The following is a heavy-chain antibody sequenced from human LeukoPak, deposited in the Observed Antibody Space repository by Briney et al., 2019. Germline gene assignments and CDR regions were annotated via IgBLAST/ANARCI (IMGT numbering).Heavy chain of an antibody. Sequence: PGGSLRLSCAASGFTFSTYWMTWVRQAPGKGLEWVANIKEDGSREYYVDSVKGRFTISRDNAKNSLYLQMDSLTAEDTAAYYCARDSPGYGAYVSWGQGTLVSVSS. CDR2: IKEDGSRE. CDR1: GFTFSTYW. D-gene: IGHD5-12*01. CDR3: ARDSPGYGAYVS. J-gene: IGHJ1*01. V-gene: IGHV3-7*01.